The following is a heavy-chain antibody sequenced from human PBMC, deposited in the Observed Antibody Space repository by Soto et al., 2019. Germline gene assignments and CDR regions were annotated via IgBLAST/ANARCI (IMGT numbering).Heavy chain of an antibody. Sequence: GGSLRLSCAASGFTFSSYSMNWVRQAPGKGLEWVSYISSSSSTIYYADSVKGRFTISRDNAKNSLYLQMNSLRAEDTAVYYCARRGGGWFGELSPVINYYYYMDVWGKGTTVTVSS. CDR2: ISSSSSTI. V-gene: IGHV3-48*01. CDR3: ARRGGGWFGELSPVINYYYYMDV. J-gene: IGHJ6*03. D-gene: IGHD3-10*01. CDR1: GFTFSSYS.